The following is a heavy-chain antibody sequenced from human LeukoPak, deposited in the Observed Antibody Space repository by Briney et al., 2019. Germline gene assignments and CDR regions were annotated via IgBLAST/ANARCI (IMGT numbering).Heavy chain of an antibody. Sequence: GRSLRLSCAASGFTFSSYAMHWVRQAPGKGLEWVAVISYDGSNKYYADSVKGRFTISRDNSKNTLYLQMNSLRAEDTAVYYCAKLWFAEAFDIWGQGTMVTVSS. D-gene: IGHD5-18*01. CDR3: AKLWFAEAFDI. CDR1: GFTFSSYA. CDR2: ISYDGSNK. V-gene: IGHV3-30-3*01. J-gene: IGHJ3*02.